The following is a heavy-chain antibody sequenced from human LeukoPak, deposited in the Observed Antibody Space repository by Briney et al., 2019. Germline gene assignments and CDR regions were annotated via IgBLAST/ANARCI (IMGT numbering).Heavy chain of an antibody. J-gene: IGHJ4*02. CDR3: AKDRSSSWYDYFDY. V-gene: IGHV3-9*01. CDR2: ISWNSGSI. CDR1: GFTFDDYA. Sequence: GRSLRLSCAASGFTFDDYAMHWVRQAPGKGLEWVSGISWNSGSIGYADSVKGRFTISRDNAKNSLYLQMSSLRAEDTALYYCAKDRSSSWYDYFDYWGQGTLVTVSS. D-gene: IGHD6-13*01.